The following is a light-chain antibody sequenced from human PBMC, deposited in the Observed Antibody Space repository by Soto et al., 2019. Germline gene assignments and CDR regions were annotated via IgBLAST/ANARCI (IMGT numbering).Light chain of an antibody. V-gene: IGKV3-20*01. CDR3: QHYGSSRT. Sequence: IVLTQSPGTLSLSPGPRATLSTRAGQGVSSNYLAWYQQKSGQALRLLLYGTSGRATGIPERFIGSGSGTDFTLTISRLEPEDFAVYYCQHYGSSRTVGQGTKVDIK. J-gene: IGKJ1*01. CDR1: QGVSSNY. CDR2: GTS.